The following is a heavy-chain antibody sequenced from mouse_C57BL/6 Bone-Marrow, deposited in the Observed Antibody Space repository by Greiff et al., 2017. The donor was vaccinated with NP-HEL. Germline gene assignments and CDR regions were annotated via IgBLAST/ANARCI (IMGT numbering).Heavy chain of an antibody. CDR3: VGIYYGSSYGYFDV. J-gene: IGHJ1*03. D-gene: IGHD1-1*01. CDR2: IDPSDSYT. V-gene: IGHV1-69*01. Sequence: QVQLQQPGAELVMPGASVKLSCKASGYTFTSYWMHWVKQRPGQGLAWIGEIDPSDSYTTYNQKFKGKSTLTVDKSSSTAYMQLSSLTSEDSAVYYCVGIYYGSSYGYFDVWGTGTTVTVSS. CDR1: GYTFTSYW.